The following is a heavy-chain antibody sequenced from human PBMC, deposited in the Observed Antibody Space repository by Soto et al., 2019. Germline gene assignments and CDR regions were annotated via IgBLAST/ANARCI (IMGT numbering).Heavy chain of an antibody. CDR3: ARAAVAEWFDP. CDR1: GFTFSDYY. CDR2: ISSSSSYT. Sequence: QVQLVESGGGLVKPGGSLRLSCAASGFTFSDYYMSWIRQAPGKGLEWVSYISSSSSYTNYADSVKGRFTISRDNAKNSLYLQMNSLRAEDTAVYYWARAAVAEWFDPWGQGTLVTVSS. V-gene: IGHV3-11*06. J-gene: IGHJ5*02. D-gene: IGHD6-19*01.